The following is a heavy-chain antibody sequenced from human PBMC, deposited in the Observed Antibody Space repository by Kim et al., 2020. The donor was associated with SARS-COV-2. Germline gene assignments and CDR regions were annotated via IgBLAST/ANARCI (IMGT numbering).Heavy chain of an antibody. CDR3: ARERVVVAGDALDI. V-gene: IGHV3-30-3*01. CDR1: GFTFSIHA. Sequence: GGSLRLSCAASGFTFSIHAMHWVRQAPGKGLEWVAIISKDGNIEYYADSVKGRFTISRDNSKSTLYVQLNSLRTDDTAVYYCARERVVVAGDALDIWGEGKMVTVTS. CDR2: ISKDGNIE. J-gene: IGHJ3*02. D-gene: IGHD3-22*01.